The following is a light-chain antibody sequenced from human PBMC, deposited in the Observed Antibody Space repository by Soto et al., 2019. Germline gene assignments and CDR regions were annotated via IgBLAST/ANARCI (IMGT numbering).Light chain of an antibody. J-gene: IGKJ1*01. CDR2: DAY. V-gene: IGKV3-20*01. CDR1: QSVSNNY. Sequence: EIVLTQSPGTLSLSPGERATLSCRASQSVSNNYLAWYQQRPGQAPRLLIYDAYSRATGIPDRFSGSGSGTDFTLTISRLEPEDFALYYCQQYGSSLGVTFGQGTKVDI. CDR3: QQYGSSLGVT.